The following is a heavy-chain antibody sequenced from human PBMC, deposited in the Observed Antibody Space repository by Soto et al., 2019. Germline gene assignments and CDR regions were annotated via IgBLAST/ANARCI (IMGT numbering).Heavy chain of an antibody. CDR3: ARLLPNYDFWSGYYMSLRETNWFDP. CDR2: IYYSGST. Sequence: SETLSLTCTVSGGSISSSSYYWGWIRQPPGKGLEWIGSIYYSGSTYYNPSLKSRVTISVDTSKNQFSLKLSSVTAADTAVYYCARLLPNYDFWSGYYMSLRETNWFDPWGQGTLVTVSS. CDR1: GGSISSSSYY. D-gene: IGHD3-3*01. J-gene: IGHJ5*02. V-gene: IGHV4-39*01.